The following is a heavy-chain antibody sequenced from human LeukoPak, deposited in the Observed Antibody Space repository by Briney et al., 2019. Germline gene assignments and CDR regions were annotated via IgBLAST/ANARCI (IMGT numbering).Heavy chain of an antibody. J-gene: IGHJ4*02. V-gene: IGHV3-23*01. CDR3: TTAISGRGWLVDY. D-gene: IGHD3-22*01. CDR2: ITGSGGSA. CDR1: GSNFSSYA. Sequence: GGSLRLSCAASGSNFSSYAMSWVRQDPGKGLEWVSSITGSGGSAYYADSVKGRFTISRDNSKNTLYLQMNSLRADDTAVYYCTTAISGRGWLVDYWGQGTLITVSS.